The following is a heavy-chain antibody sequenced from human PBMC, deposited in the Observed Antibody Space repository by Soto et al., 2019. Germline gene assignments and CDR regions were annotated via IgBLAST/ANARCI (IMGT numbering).Heavy chain of an antibody. J-gene: IGHJ4*02. CDR1: GFTFNNFA. CDR3: AKSSGFGELTPIDY. D-gene: IGHD3-10*01. CDR2: VSDNGGST. V-gene: IGHV3-23*01. Sequence: EVQLLESGGDLVQPGGSLRLSCAVSGFTFNNFAMNWVRQAPGKGLEWVSTVSDNGGSTYYTTSVKGRFTISRDNSKNTLYLQMNSLRAEDTAVYYCAKSSGFGELTPIDYRGQGTLVTVSS.